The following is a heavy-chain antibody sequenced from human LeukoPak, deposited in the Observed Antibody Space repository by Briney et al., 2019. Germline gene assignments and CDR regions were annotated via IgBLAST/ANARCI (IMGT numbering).Heavy chain of an antibody. CDR2: IWYDGSNK. V-gene: IGHV3-33*06. CDR3: AKVVGRRSELYYYYYMDV. J-gene: IGHJ6*03. Sequence: AGGSLRLSCAASGFTFSSYGMHWVRQAPGKGLEWVAVIWYDGSNKYYADSVKGRFTISRDNSKNTLYLQMNSLRAEDTAVYYCAKVVGRRSELYYYYYMDVWGKGTTVTVSS. D-gene: IGHD1-14*01. CDR1: GFTFSSYG.